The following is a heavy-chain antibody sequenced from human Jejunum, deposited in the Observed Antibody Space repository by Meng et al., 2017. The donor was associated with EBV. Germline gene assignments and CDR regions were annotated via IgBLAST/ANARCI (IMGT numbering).Heavy chain of an antibody. CDR2: IDYNGNT. D-gene: IGHD2-15*01. CDR3: ARYRGWVVAAHYFHD. Sequence: HPEEPGPRLVKPSETLSLTCTVSGGSIGSYYWNCIRQPPGKGLESIGYIDYNGNTTYSTSLKSRVTIAVDTSKNQFSLKLTSVTAADTAVYYCARYRGWVVAAHYFHDWGQGILVTVSS. CDR1: GGSIGSYY. V-gene: IGHV4-59*01. J-gene: IGHJ4*02.